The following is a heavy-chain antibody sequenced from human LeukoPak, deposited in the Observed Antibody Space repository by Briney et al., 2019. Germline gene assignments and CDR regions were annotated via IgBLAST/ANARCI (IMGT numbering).Heavy chain of an antibody. CDR3: AGDSSGYYYHAFDI. V-gene: IGHV4-34*01. CDR2: INHSGST. CDR1: GGSFSGYY. Sequence: SETLSLTCAVYGGSFSGYYWSWIRQPPGKGLEWIGEINHSGSTNYNPSLKSRVTISVDTSKNQFSLKLSPVTAADTAVYYCAGDSSGYYYHAFDIWGQGTMVTVSS. J-gene: IGHJ3*02. D-gene: IGHD3-22*01.